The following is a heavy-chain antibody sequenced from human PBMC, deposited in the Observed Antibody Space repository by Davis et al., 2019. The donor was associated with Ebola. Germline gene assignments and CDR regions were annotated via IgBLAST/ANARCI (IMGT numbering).Heavy chain of an antibody. CDR2: IYQSGST. V-gene: IGHV4-30-2*01. CDR3: ARRRGYFDY. J-gene: IGHJ4*02. D-gene: IGHD3-10*01. CDR1: GGSISSGCYS. Sequence: SETLSLTCAVSGGSISSGCYSWSWIRQPPGKGLEWIGYIYQSGSTYYNPSVKSRVTISADRSKNQFSLKTGSVTAAGTTVYYCARRRGYFDYWGQGTLVTVSS.